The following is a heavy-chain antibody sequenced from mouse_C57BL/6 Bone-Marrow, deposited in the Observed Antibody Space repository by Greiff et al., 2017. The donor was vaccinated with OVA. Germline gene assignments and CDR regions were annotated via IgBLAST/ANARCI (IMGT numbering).Heavy chain of an antibody. V-gene: IGHV1-7*01. CDR2: INPSSGYT. D-gene: IGHD2-4*01. Sequence: QVQLQQSGAELAKPGASVKLSCKASGYTFTSYWMHWVKQRPGQGLEWIGYINPSSGYTKYNQKFKDKPTLTADKSSSTAYMQLSSLTYEDSAVYYCARNFFDYDYWGQGTTLTVSS. J-gene: IGHJ2*01. CDR3: ARNFFDYDY. CDR1: GYTFTSYW.